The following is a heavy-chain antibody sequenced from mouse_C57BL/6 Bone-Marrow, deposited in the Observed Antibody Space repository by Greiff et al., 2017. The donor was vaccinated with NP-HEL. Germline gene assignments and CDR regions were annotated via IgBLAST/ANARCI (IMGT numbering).Heavy chain of an antibody. D-gene: IGHD1-1*01. CDR3: ARSYYYGSSYPWFAY. CDR1: GFTFSSYA. J-gene: IGHJ3*01. Sequence: VQLKESGGGLVKPGGSLKLSCAASGFTFSSYAMSWVRQTPEKRLEWVATISDGGGYTYYPDNVKGRFTISRDNANNNLYLQMMHLKSEDTAMYEGARSYYYGSSYPWFAYWGQGTLVTVSA. CDR2: ISDGGGYT. V-gene: IGHV5-4*01.